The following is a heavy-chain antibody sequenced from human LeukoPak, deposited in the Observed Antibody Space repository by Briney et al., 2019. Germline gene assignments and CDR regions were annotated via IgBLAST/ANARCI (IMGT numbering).Heavy chain of an antibody. Sequence: ASVKVSCKASGYTFTGYYMHWVRQAPGQGLEWMGWINPNSGGTNYAQKFQGRVTMTRDTSISTAYMELSRLRSDDTAVYYCAVEAYCGGDCYLLPDYWGQGTLVTVSS. CDR2: INPNSGGT. CDR1: GYTFTGYY. J-gene: IGHJ4*02. CDR3: AVEAYCGGDCYLLPDY. D-gene: IGHD2-21*02. V-gene: IGHV1-2*02.